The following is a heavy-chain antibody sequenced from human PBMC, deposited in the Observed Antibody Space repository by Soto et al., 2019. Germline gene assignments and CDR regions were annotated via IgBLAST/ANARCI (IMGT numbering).Heavy chain of an antibody. CDR3: ARATIFGVAPGDY. CDR2: ISYDGSKK. D-gene: IGHD3-3*01. Sequence: HPGGSVRLSCAASGFTFSSYCMHWVRQAPGKGLEWVAVISYDGSKKYYTDSVKGRFTISRENSKKTLYLQMNNLRPDDTAVYSCARATIFGVAPGDYWGQGTLVNVSS. CDR1: GFTFSSYC. J-gene: IGHJ4*02. V-gene: IGHV3-30*03.